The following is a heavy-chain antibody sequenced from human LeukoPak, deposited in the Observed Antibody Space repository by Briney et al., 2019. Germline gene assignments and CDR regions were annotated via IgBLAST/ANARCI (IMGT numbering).Heavy chain of an antibody. Sequence: PGGSLRPSCAASGFTFSSYSMNWVRQAPGKGLEWVSSISSSSSYIYYADSVKGRFTISRDNAKNSLYLQMNSLRAEDTAVYYCARGLASSTSCSDYWGQGTLVTVSS. CDR1: GFTFSSYS. V-gene: IGHV3-21*01. CDR2: ISSSSSYI. J-gene: IGHJ4*02. CDR3: ARGLASSTSCSDY. D-gene: IGHD2-2*01.